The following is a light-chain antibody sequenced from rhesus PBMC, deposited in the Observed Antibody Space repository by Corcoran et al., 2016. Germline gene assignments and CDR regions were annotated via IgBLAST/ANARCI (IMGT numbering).Light chain of an antibody. V-gene: IGKV2-104*02. CDR2: EVS. J-gene: IGKJ4*01. CDR1: QSLLDSEDGNTY. CDR3: MQGLELPLT. Sequence: DIAMTQTPLSLPVTPGEAASISCRSSQSLLDSEDGNTYLDWYLQKPGQAPHLVIHEVSNRAPGVPDRFSGSGSDTDFTLKIRRVEAEDFGVYYCMQGLELPLTFGGGTKVEIK.